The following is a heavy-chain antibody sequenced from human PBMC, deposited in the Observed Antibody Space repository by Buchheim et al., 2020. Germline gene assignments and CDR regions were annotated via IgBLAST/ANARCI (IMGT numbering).Heavy chain of an antibody. Sequence: DVQLVESEGGLVMPGESLTLSCVTSGFSFSPFGMTWVRQAPGKGLEWVATVGSGHHTFYADLVEGRFTVSRDNARSPVYLQLNSLRAEDTAVYFCARDFSGWSRDYWGQGTL. CDR1: GFSFSPFG. V-gene: IGHV3-21*01. J-gene: IGHJ4*02. D-gene: IGHD6-19*01. CDR2: VGSGHHT. CDR3: ARDFSGWSRDY.